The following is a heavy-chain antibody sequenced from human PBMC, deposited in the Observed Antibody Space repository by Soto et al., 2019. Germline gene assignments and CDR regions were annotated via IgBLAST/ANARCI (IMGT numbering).Heavy chain of an antibody. J-gene: IGHJ6*02. V-gene: IGHV1-69*13. CDR3: ARRPFGGALFLYYYGMDV. Sequence: GASVKVSCKASGGTFSSYAISCVRQAPGQGLEWMGGIIPIFGTANYAQKFQGRVTITADESTSTAYMELSSLRSEDTAVYYCARRPFGGALFLYYYGMDVWGQGTTVTVSS. CDR2: IIPIFGTA. CDR1: GGTFSSYA. D-gene: IGHD3-10*01.